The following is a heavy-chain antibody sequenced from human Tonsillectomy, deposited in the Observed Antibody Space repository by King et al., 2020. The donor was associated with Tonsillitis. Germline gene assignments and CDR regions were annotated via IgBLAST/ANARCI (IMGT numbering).Heavy chain of an antibody. D-gene: IGHD3-3*01. CDR3: ARGPAAIFGVVITPPTYFDY. CDR2: INRSGSA. Sequence: VQLQQWVAGLLKPSETLSLTCAVSGGSLSNYDWSWLRQPPGKGLEWIGEINRSGSANYNPSLKSRVTISVDTSKNQFSLKLRSVTAADTAVYYCARGPAAIFGVVITPPTYFDYWAQGTLVTVSS. J-gene: IGHJ4*02. CDR1: GGSLSNYD. V-gene: IGHV4-34*01.